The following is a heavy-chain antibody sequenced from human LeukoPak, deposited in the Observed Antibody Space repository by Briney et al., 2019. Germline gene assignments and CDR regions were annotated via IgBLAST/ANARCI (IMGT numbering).Heavy chain of an antibody. CDR3: SRVGPGSYGYEY. J-gene: IGHJ4*02. Sequence: GGSLRLSCAASGFTVSSNYMSWVRQAPGKGLEWVSVINSGGSTYYEDSVKGRFIISRDNTKNTLHFQKNSIRAEDTAFLFCSRVGPGSYGYEYWGQGTLVTVAS. CDR2: INSGGST. V-gene: IGHV3-66*01. CDR1: GFTVSSNY. D-gene: IGHD5-18*01.